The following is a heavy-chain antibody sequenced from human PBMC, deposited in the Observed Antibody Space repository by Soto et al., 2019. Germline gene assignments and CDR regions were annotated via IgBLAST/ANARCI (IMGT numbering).Heavy chain of an antibody. D-gene: IGHD3-3*01. V-gene: IGHV1-69*02. CDR3: ARREWAFDI. J-gene: IGHJ3*02. Sequence: QVQLVQSGAEVKKPGSSVKVSCKASGGTFSSYTISWVRQAPGQGLEWMGRIIPILGIANYAQKFQGRGTITADKSTSTAYMELSSLRSEDTSVYYCARREWAFDIWGQGTMVTVSS. CDR2: IIPILGIA. CDR1: GGTFSSYT.